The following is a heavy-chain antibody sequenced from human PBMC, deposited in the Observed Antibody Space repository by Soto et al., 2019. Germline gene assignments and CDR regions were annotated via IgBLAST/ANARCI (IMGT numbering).Heavy chain of an antibody. CDR3: VKNSGWFNS. D-gene: IGHD3-10*01. CDR2: IEGSGTIT. V-gene: IGHV3-23*01. Sequence: VGSLRLSCAASGFMFSTTDMSWVRQAPGKGLEWVTTIEGSGTITYYADSVRGRFTISRDNSKNTVYLQMDSLTADDTAVYYCVKNSGWFNSWGQGTPVTVSS. CDR1: GFMFSTTD. J-gene: IGHJ5*01.